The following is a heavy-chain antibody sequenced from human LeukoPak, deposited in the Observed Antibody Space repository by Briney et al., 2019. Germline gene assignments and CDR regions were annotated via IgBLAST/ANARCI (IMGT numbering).Heavy chain of an antibody. J-gene: IGHJ4*02. V-gene: IGHV3-23*01. D-gene: IGHD6-13*01. CDR3: AKASSAGDSSSWNY. CDR1: RFTFSSYG. CDR2: ISATGGST. Sequence: GGSLRLSCAASRFTFSSYGMSWVRQAPGKGLEWVSSISATGGSTYYADSVKGRFTISRDNSKKTLYLQMNSLRADDTAVYYCAKASSAGDSSSWNYWGRGTLVTVSS.